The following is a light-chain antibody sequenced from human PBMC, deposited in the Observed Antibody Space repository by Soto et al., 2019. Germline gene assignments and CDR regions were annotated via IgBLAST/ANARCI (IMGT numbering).Light chain of an antibody. CDR1: SSDVGSYNL. J-gene: IGLJ2*01. CDR2: EGS. CDR3: CSYAGSSTFVV. Sequence: QSALTQPASASGSPGQSITISCTGTSSDVGSYNLVSWYQQHPGKAPKLMIYEGSKLPSGVSNRFSGSKSGNTASLTISGLQAEDEADYYCCSYAGSSTFVVFGGGTQLTVL. V-gene: IGLV2-23*01.